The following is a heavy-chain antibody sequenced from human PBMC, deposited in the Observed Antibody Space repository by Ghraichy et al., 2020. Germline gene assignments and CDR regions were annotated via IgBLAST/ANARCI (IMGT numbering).Heavy chain of an antibody. D-gene: IGHD6-25*01. V-gene: IGHV3-23*01. CDR2: ISGSADST. CDR3: ARTLLYSSGRHFDY. J-gene: IGHJ4*02. CDR1: GFTFSSYA. Sequence: LTCAASGFTFSSYAMTWVRQAPGKGLEWVSAISGSADSTYYTDSVKGRFTISSDNSKNTVYLQMSSLTAEDTAVYYCARTLLYSSGRHFDYWGPGTLVTVSS.